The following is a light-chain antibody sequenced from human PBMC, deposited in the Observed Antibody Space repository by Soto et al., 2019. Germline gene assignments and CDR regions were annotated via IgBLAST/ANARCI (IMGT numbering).Light chain of an antibody. Sequence: ETVLTQSPGTLSLSPGERATLSCRASQTVNINYLAWYQQKPGQAPRLLIYGASRRATGIPDRFSCNGSGTDFTLTISRLEPEDFAVYYCQQSGSFPTFGQGTKVDIK. CDR1: QTVNINY. J-gene: IGKJ1*01. CDR2: GAS. V-gene: IGKV3-20*01. CDR3: QQSGSFPT.